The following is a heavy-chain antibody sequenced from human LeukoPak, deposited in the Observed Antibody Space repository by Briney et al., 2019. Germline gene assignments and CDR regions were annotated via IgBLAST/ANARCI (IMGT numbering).Heavy chain of an antibody. CDR2: ISAYNGNT. Sequence: ASVKVSCTASGYTFTSYGISWVRQAPGQGLEWMGWISAYNGNTNYAQKLQGRVTMTTDTSTSTAYMELRSLRSDDTAVYYCARDEGYCSSTSCYSPFDYWGQGTLVTVSS. J-gene: IGHJ4*02. D-gene: IGHD2-2*02. CDR3: ARDEGYCSSTSCYSPFDY. V-gene: IGHV1-18*01. CDR1: GYTFTSYG.